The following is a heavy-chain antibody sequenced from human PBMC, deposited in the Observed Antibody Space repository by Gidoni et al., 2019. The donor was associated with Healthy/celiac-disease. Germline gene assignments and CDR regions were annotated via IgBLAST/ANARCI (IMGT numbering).Heavy chain of an antibody. Sequence: QVQLVASGGGVVQPGRSLRLSLSASGITFSSYAMHWVRQAPGKGLEWVAVISYDGSNKYYADSVKGRFTISRDNSKNTLYLQMNSLRAEDTAVYYCARVKSSSPGGIYGMDVWGQGTTVTVSS. CDR2: ISYDGSNK. CDR1: GITFSSYA. D-gene: IGHD6-6*01. CDR3: ARVKSSSPGGIYGMDV. V-gene: IGHV3-30-3*01. J-gene: IGHJ6*02.